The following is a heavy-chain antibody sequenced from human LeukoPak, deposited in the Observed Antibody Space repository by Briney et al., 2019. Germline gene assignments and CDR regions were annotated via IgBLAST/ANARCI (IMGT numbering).Heavy chain of an antibody. Sequence: SETLSLTCTVSGGSISSYYWSWIRQPPGKGLEWIGYIYYSRSTYYNPSLKSRVTISVDTSKNQFSLKLSSVTAADTAVYYCASRLLWFGELLYNAFDIWGQGTMVTVSS. V-gene: IGHV4-59*12. J-gene: IGHJ3*02. CDR2: IYYSRST. D-gene: IGHD3-10*01. CDR1: GGSISSYY. CDR3: ASRLLWFGELLYNAFDI.